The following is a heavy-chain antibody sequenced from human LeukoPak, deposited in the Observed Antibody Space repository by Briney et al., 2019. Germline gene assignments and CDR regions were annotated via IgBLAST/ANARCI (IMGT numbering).Heavy chain of an antibody. V-gene: IGHV1-69*13. CDR2: IIPIFGTA. CDR1: GGTFSSYA. Sequence: GASVKVSCKASGGTFSSYAISWMRQAPGQGLEWMGGIIPIFGTANYAQKFQGRVTITADESTSTAYMELSSLRSEDTAVYYCARDEYGSGSMYGMDVWGQGTTVTVSS. D-gene: IGHD3-10*01. J-gene: IGHJ6*02. CDR3: ARDEYGSGSMYGMDV.